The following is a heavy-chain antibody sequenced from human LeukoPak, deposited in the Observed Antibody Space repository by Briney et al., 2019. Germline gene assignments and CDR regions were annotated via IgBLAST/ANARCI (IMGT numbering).Heavy chain of an antibody. CDR1: GGSISRSSYT. V-gene: IGHV4-39*07. CDR3: ARFGYDYVWGSYRIFDY. CDR2: INHSGST. J-gene: IGHJ4*02. D-gene: IGHD3-16*02. Sequence: SETLSLTCTVSGGSISRSSYTWGWIRQPPGKGLEWIGEINHSGSTNYNPSLKSRVTISVDTSKNQFSLKLSSVTAADTAVYYCARFGYDYVWGSYRIFDYWGQGTLVTVSS.